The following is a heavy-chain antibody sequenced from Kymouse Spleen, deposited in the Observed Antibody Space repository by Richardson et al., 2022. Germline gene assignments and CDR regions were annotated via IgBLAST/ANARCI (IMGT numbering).Heavy chain of an antibody. Sequence: EVQLVESGGGLVQPGGSLRLSCAASGFTFSSYWMHWVRQAPGKGLVWVSRINSDGSSTSYADSVKGRFTISRDNAKNTLYLQMNSLRAEDTAVYYCASMVRGALTTTTTVWTSGAKGPRSPSPQ. D-gene: IGHD3-10*01. CDR1: GFTFSSYW. J-gene: IGHJ6*02. V-gene: IGHV3-74*01. CDR2: INSDGSST. CDR3: ASMVRGALTTTTTVWTS.